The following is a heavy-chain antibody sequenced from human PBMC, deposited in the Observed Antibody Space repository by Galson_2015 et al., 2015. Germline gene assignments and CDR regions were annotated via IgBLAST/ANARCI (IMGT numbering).Heavy chain of an antibody. Sequence: SCKASGYTFSSYGIGWVRQAPGQGLEWMGWISAYDGKTNYAQKFQGRVAQKFQGRVTMTTDTSTSTAYMELRSLRSDDTAVYYCARGPSQSYCGGDCYFDYWGQGTLVTVSS. D-gene: IGHD2-21*01. CDR1: GYTFSSYG. CDR2: ISAYDGKT. CDR3: ARGPSQSYCGGDCYFDY. V-gene: IGHV1-18*01. J-gene: IGHJ4*02.